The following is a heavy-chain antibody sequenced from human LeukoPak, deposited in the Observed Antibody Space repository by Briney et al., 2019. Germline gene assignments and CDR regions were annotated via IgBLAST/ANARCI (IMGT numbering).Heavy chain of an antibody. CDR2: TYYSGST. J-gene: IGHJ4*02. CDR1: GGSMNSYC. D-gene: IGHD3-9*01. V-gene: IGHV4-59*08. Sequence: SETRSLTCSGSGGSMNSYCWSWIRQSPGKGLEWIGYTYYSGSTNYNPSLNSRVTLSVDTSKNQFSLKLSSVTAADTAVYYCARHVWLQPFDYWGQGTLVTVSS. CDR3: ARHVWLQPFDY.